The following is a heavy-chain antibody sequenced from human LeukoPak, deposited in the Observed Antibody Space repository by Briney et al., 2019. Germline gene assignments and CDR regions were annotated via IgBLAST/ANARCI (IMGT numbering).Heavy chain of an antibody. CDR1: GFTFNYY. CDR2: ISDSGGGT. V-gene: IGHV3-23*01. Sequence: PGGSLRLSCAAAGFTFNYYMSWVRQAPVKGLEWVAVISDSGGGTWYADSVKGRFTVSRDNSKNTLYLEMNSLRAEDTAVYYCAKYTRTLDYWGQGTLVTVSS. J-gene: IGHJ4*02. CDR3: AKYTRTLDY.